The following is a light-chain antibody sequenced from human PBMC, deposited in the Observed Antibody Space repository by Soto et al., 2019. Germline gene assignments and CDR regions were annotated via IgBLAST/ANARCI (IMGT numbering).Light chain of an antibody. CDR1: QSISYW. CDR3: QQYNYYPWT. V-gene: IGKV1-5*03. J-gene: IGKJ1*01. CDR2: KAS. Sequence: DIQMTQSPSTLSASVGDRVTSTCRASQSISYWLAWYQQKPGKAPNLLIYKASTLEIGVPSRFSGSGSGTEFTLTISSLQPDDFATYYCQQYNYYPWTFGQGTKVDIK.